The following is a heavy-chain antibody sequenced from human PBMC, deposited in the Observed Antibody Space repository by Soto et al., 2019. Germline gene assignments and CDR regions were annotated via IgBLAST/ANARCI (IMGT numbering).Heavy chain of an antibody. CDR2: LSRSGGAT. CDR3: AKGEMATIRNSFDP. J-gene: IGHJ5*02. Sequence: PGCSLRLSVVTSAFSVIGGSMIFVHKTPGKGLECVSALSRSGGATYYADSVKGRFTISRDTSTNTLYLQMSNLRAEDTAIYYCAKGEMATIRNSFDPWGQGTLVTVSS. CDR1: AFSVIGGS. D-gene: IGHD5-12*01. V-gene: IGHV3-23*01.